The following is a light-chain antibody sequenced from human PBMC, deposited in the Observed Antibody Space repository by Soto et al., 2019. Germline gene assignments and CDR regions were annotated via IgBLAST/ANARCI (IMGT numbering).Light chain of an antibody. CDR2: GAS. J-gene: IGKJ4*01. V-gene: IGKV3D-20*02. CDR3: QQRSNWPT. Sequence: EIVLTQSPGTLSLSPGERATLSCRASQSVGSNYLAWYQQKPGQAPRILIFGASGRATGIPDRFSGSGSGTDFTLTISRLEPEDFAVYYCQQRSNWPTFGGGTKVDIK. CDR1: QSVGSNY.